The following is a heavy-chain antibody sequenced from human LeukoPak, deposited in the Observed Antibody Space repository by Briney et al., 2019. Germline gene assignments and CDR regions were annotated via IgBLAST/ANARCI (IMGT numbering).Heavy chain of an antibody. CDR3: VRDRGYYYDSSGYGDAEYFQH. J-gene: IGHJ1*01. CDR2: INPNSGGT. CDR1: GYTFTGYY. Sequence: ASVKVSCKASGYTFTGYYMHWVRQAPGQGLEWMGWINPNSGGTNYAQKFQGGVTMTRDTSISTAYMELSRLRSGDTAVYYCVRDRGYYYDSSGYGDAEYFQHWGQGTLVTVSS. V-gene: IGHV1-2*02. D-gene: IGHD3-22*01.